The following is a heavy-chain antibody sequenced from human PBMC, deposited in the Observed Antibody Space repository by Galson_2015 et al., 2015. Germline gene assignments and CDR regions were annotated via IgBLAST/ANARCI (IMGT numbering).Heavy chain of an antibody. Sequence: SLRLSCAASRFTVSSNYMSWVRQAPGKGLEWVSVIYSGGSTYYADSVKGRFTISRDNSKNALYLQMNSLRAEDTAVYYCARDRCSGGSCYSIWGQGTLVTVSS. D-gene: IGHD2-15*01. J-gene: IGHJ4*02. CDR3: ARDRCSGGSCYSI. CDR1: RFTVSSNY. CDR2: IYSGGST. V-gene: IGHV3-53*01.